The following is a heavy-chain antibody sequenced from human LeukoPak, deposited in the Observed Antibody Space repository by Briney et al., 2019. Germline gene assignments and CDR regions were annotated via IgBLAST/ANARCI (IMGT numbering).Heavy chain of an antibody. D-gene: IGHD3-22*01. CDR1: GFTFSSYA. V-gene: IGHV3-23*01. CDR2: ISGSGGST. Sequence: GGSLRLSCAASGFTFSSYAMSWVRQAPGKGLEWVSAISGSGGSTYYADSVKGRFTISRDNSKNTLYLQMNSLRAEDTAVYYCVKARYDSSGYYLFDYWGQGTLVTVSS. J-gene: IGHJ4*02. CDR3: VKARYDSSGYYLFDY.